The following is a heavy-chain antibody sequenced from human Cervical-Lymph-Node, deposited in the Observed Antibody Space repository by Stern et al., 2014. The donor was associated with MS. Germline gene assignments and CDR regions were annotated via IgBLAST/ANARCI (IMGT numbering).Heavy chain of an antibody. CDR3: ARERLRDFNDYHFDS. V-gene: IGHV1-18*01. CDR2: ISSYNGNT. J-gene: IGHJ4*02. CDR1: GYTFTTPNYG. Sequence: QVQLVQSGPEVRQPGASVRVSCKTSGYTFTTPNYGIAWVREAPGRGLEWMGWISSYNGNTVYAQKLQGRVTMTTDTSTSTAYMELRSLRSDDTAFYYCARERLRDFNDYHFDSWGQGTLVTVSS. D-gene: IGHD4-11*01.